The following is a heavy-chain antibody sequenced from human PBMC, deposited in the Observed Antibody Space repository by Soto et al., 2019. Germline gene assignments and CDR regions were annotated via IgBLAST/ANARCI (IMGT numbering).Heavy chain of an antibody. J-gene: IGHJ6*02. CDR1: GFTFDDYA. D-gene: IGHD5-12*01. V-gene: IGHV3-9*01. CDR2: IRWNSGSI. Sequence: GGSLRLSCAASGFTFDDYAMHWVRQAPGKGLEWVSGIRWNSGSIGYADSVKGRFTISRDNANNSLYLQMNSLSVEHTALYYCAKAIREMATIRYYYGMDVWGQGTTATVSS. CDR3: AKAIREMATIRYYYGMDV.